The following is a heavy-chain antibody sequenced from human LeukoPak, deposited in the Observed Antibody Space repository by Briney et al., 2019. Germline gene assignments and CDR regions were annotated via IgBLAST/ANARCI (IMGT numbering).Heavy chain of an antibody. J-gene: IGHJ4*02. D-gene: IGHD6-13*01. CDR2: ISHSWST. CDR3: ASSYSSSWIARSEDYFDY. V-gene: IGHV4-38-2*02. CDR1: GFSISSGYY. Sequence: SETLSLTCTVSGFSISSGYYWGWIRQPPGERLEWIGSISHSWSTYYNPSLKSRITISLDPSKNQFSLRLSFVTAADTAVYYCASSYSSSWIARSEDYFDYWGQGTLVTVSS.